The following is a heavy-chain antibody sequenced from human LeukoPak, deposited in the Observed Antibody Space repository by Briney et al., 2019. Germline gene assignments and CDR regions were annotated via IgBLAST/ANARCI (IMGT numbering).Heavy chain of an antibody. J-gene: IGHJ4*02. CDR2: ISVSGNT. V-gene: IGHV3-23*01. CDR3: AKAPVTTCRGAFCYPFDY. Sequence: GGSLRLSCAASGFTLSSYAMSWVRQAPGKGLEWVSAISVSGNTYHADSVKGRFTISRDSSKNTLFLQMNRLRPEDAAVYYCAKAPVTTCRGAFCYPFDYWGLGTLVTVSS. CDR1: GFTLSSYA. D-gene: IGHD2-15*01.